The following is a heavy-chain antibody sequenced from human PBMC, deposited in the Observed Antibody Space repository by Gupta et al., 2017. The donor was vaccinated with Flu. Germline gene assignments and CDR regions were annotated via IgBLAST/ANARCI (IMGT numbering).Heavy chain of an antibody. J-gene: IGHJ4*02. CDR1: GFTFSRHI. V-gene: IGHV3-48*01. D-gene: IGHD2-15*01. CDR2: ISASSGTI. Sequence: EVKLVVSGGGYVPPWGAQSLYCAGSGFTFSRHIMDWVRKAPGTGLGGLSYISASSGTIYYADSLRGRFIISRDNAKSSLYLQMNRLRAEDTAVYYCARDLVVPGGRSPLDSWGQVTLVTVSS. CDR3: ARDLVVPGGRSPLDS.